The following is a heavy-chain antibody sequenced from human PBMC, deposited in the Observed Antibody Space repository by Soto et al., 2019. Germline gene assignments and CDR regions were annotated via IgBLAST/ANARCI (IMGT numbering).Heavy chain of an antibody. CDR2: ISYDGSNK. V-gene: IGHV3-30-3*01. CDR1: GFTFSSYA. D-gene: IGHD3-3*01. Sequence: QVQLVESGGGVVQPGRSLRLSCAASGFTFSSYAMHWVRQAPGKGLEWVAVISYDGSNKYYADSVKGRFTISRDNSKNTLNLQMNSLRAEATDLYYCARDLPRKQLVGVVIILEWFDTWGQGTLVTVYS. CDR3: ARDLPRKQLVGVVIILEWFDT. J-gene: IGHJ5*02.